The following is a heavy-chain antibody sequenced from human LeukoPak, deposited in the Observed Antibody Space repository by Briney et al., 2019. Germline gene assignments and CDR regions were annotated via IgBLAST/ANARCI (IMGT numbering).Heavy chain of an antibody. D-gene: IGHD3-10*01. V-gene: IGHV5-51*01. CDR2: IYPGDSDT. CDR3: ARQPRYGAYYYYYMDV. Sequence: GESLKISCKGSGYSFTSYWIGWVRQMPGKGLEWMGIIYPGDSDTRYSPSFQGQVTISADKSISTAYLQWSSLKASDTAMYYCARQPRYGAYYYYYMDVWGKGTTVTVSS. J-gene: IGHJ6*03. CDR1: GYSFTSYW.